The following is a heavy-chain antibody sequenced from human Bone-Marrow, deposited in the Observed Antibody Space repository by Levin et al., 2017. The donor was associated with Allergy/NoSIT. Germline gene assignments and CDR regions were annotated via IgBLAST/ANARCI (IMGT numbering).Heavy chain of an antibody. CDR1: GNTFSYYA. J-gene: IGHJ4*02. V-gene: IGHV1-69*13. Sequence: SVKVSCKASGNTFSYYAFTWVRQAPGQGLEWMGGIIPVFGRINYAPKFQGRVTITADESTNTAYMEVTSLRSDDTALYYCARSVVETTIWDFFDYWGQGTLVTVSS. CDR2: IIPVFGRI. CDR3: ARSVVETTIWDFFDY. D-gene: IGHD2-21*02.